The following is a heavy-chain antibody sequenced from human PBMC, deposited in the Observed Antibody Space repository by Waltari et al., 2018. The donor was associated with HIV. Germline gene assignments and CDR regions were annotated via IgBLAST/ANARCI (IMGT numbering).Heavy chain of an antibody. D-gene: IGHD5-18*01. CDR1: GFTFHSYN. CDR2: IQIDGNEK. V-gene: IGHV3-30*02. Sequence: VHLVESGGGVVQPGGSLRLSCAASGFTFHSYNMHWVRQAPGKGLEWLAFIQIDGNEKHYADSVWGRFTVSRDNSRNTLYLQMNSLRGGDTAIYYCAKDKGDYTYGFDYWGRGTLVTVSS. CDR3: AKDKGDYTYGFDY. J-gene: IGHJ4*02.